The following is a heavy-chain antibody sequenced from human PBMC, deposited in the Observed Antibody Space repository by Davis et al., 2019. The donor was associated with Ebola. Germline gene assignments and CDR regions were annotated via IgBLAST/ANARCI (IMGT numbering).Heavy chain of an antibody. V-gene: IGHV3-30*14. CDR2: VSHSEREK. CDR3: ATEGGVGALDY. J-gene: IGHJ4*02. D-gene: IGHD1-26*01. Sequence: PGGSLRLSCAASGFTFRNYAMHWVRQAPGKGLEWVAVVSHSEREKFYADSVKGRFTISRDNSRNTLYLQMNNLRAEDTAVYYCATEGGVGALDYWGQGTLVTVSS. CDR1: GFTFRNYA.